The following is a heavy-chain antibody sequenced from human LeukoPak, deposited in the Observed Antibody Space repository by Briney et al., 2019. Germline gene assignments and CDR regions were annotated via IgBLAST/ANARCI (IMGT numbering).Heavy chain of an antibody. CDR1: GFTFSSYA. D-gene: IGHD1-26*01. CDR2: ISSNGGST. Sequence: GGSLRLSCAASGFTFSSYAMHWVRQAPGKGLEYVSAISSNGGSTLYANSVKGRFTISRDNSKNTLYLQMGSLRAEDMAVYYCARVDLLGYDYWGQGPWSPSPQ. V-gene: IGHV3-64*01. CDR3: ARVDLLGYDY. J-gene: IGHJ4*02.